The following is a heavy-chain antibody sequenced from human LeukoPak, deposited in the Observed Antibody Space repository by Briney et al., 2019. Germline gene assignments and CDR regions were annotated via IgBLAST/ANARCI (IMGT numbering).Heavy chain of an antibody. CDR1: GFTFANYA. CDR3: ARCYDTRGYYGLDY. Sequence: GRSLRLSCAASGFTFANYALNWFRHTPGRGLEWLSYISSTYEIYYADSVKGRFTVSRDNAKNSLYLQMNSLRAEDTAVYYCARCYDTRGYYGLDYWGQGTRVTVSS. D-gene: IGHD3-22*01. V-gene: IGHV3-69-1*02. CDR2: ISSTYEI. J-gene: IGHJ4*02.